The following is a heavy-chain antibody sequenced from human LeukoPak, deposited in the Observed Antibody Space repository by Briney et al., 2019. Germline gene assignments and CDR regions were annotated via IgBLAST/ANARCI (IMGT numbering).Heavy chain of an antibody. CDR3: ARFPSLRMVVTPGWFYMDV. J-gene: IGHJ6*03. V-gene: IGHV4-39*01. D-gene: IGHD4-23*01. CDR1: GGSISSSGYY. Sequence: SETLSLTCTVSGGSISSSGYYWGWIRQPPGKGLEWIGSIYYSGSTYYNPSLKSRVTISVDTSKNQFSLKLSSVTAADTAVYYCARFPSLRMVVTPGWFYMDVWGKGTTVTVSS. CDR2: IYYSGST.